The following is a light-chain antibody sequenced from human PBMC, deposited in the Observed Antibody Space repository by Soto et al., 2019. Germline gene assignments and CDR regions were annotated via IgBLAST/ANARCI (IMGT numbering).Light chain of an antibody. CDR1: QSVSSN. CDR2: GAS. V-gene: IGKV3-15*01. J-gene: IGKJ4*01. CDR3: QQYDAWPFT. Sequence: EIVMTQSPATLSVSPGERATLSCRASQSVSSNLAWYQQKPGQAPRLLIYGASTRATGIPARFSGSGSGTEFTLTISSLQSEDFAVYYCQQYDAWPFTFGGGTKVDI.